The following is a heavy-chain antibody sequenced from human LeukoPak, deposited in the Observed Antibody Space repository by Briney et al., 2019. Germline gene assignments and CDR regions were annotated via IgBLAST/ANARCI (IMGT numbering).Heavy chain of an antibody. CDR1: GFTFSNSW. D-gene: IGHD5-18*01. Sequence: GGSLRLSCAASGFTFSNSWMSWVRQAPGKGLEWVANIKQDGSEKYYLDSVRGRFTISRDNAESSLYLQMNTLRAEDTAVYYCARDVQLWFDYWGQGTLVTVSS. V-gene: IGHV3-7*01. J-gene: IGHJ4*02. CDR2: IKQDGSEK. CDR3: ARDVQLWFDY.